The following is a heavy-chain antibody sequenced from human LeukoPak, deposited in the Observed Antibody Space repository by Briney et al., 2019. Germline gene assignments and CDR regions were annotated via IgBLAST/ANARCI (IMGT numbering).Heavy chain of an antibody. CDR3: ARGGSRYCSSTSCYAPFDP. J-gene: IGHJ5*02. Sequence: SETLSLTCTVSGGSISSYYWSCIRQPPGKGLEWIGYIYYSGSTNYNPSLRSRVTISVDTSKNQFSLKLSSVTAADTAVYYCARGGSRYCSSTSCYAPFDPWGQGTLVTVSS. V-gene: IGHV4-59*01. D-gene: IGHD2-2*01. CDR1: GGSISSYY. CDR2: IYYSGST.